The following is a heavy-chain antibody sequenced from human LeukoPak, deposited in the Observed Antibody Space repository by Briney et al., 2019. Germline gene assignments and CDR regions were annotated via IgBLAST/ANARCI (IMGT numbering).Heavy chain of an antibody. CDR2: IYYSGST. CDR3: ARNAYYDILTGYYPFDP. CDR1: GGSISSSSYY. V-gene: IGHV4-61*05. J-gene: IGHJ5*02. Sequence: SETLSLTCTVSGGSISSSSYYWGWIRQPPGKGLECIGYIYYSGSTNYNPSLKSRVTISVDTSKNQFSLKLSSVTAADTAVYYCARNAYYDILTGYYPFDPWGQGTLVTVSS. D-gene: IGHD3-9*01.